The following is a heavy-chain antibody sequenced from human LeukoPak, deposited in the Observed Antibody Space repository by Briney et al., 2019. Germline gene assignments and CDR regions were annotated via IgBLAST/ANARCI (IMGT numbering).Heavy chain of an antibody. CDR1: GYTFSNND. CDR2: FDPEDGET. V-gene: IGHV1-24*01. Sequence: GASVKVSCKASGYTFSNNDINWVRQAPGKGLEWMGGFDPEDGETIYAQKFQGRVTMTEDTSTDTAYMELSSLRSEDTAVYYCATVDFWSGYHRPRGDYWGQGTLVTVSS. CDR3: ATVDFWSGYHRPRGDY. D-gene: IGHD3-3*01. J-gene: IGHJ4*02.